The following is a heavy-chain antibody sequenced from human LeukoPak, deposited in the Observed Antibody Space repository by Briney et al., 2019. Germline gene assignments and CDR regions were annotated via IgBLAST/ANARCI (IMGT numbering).Heavy chain of an antibody. Sequence: ASVKVSCKATGYNFATSGISWVRQAPGQGLEWMGWISSFNGNTHYAEGLQGRVSMTTDTSTSTAYMELRSLTSDDTAVYYCARILVALYGLGVWGRGTTVIVSS. V-gene: IGHV1-18*01. J-gene: IGHJ6*02. D-gene: IGHD3-3*01. CDR3: ARILVALYGLGV. CDR2: ISSFNGNT. CDR1: GYNFATSG.